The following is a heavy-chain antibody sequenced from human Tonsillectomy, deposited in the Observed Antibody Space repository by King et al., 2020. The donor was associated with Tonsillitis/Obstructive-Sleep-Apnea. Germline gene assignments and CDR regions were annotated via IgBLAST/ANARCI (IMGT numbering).Heavy chain of an antibody. V-gene: IGHV4-39*01. CDR1: GGSISSSSYY. CDR3: ATQSRVVPAEFAFDI. D-gene: IGHD2-2*01. CDR2: IYYSGST. J-gene: IGHJ3*02. Sequence: QLQESGPGLVKPSETLSLTCTVSGGSISSSSYYWGWIRQPPGKGLEWIGSIYYSGSTYYNPSLKSRVTISVHTSKNQFSLKLSSVTAADTAVYYCATQSRVVPAEFAFDIWGQGTIVTVSS.